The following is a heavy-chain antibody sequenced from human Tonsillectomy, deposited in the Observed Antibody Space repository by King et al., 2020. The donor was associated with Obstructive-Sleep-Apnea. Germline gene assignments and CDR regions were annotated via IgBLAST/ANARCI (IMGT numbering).Heavy chain of an antibody. CDR1: GFTFSSYA. V-gene: IGHV3-30*04. CDR2: ISYDGSNK. D-gene: IGHD3-22*01. J-gene: IGHJ4*02. Sequence: VQLVESGGGVVQPGRSLRLSCAASGFTFSSYAMHWVRQAPGKGLEWVAVISYDGSNKYYADSVKGRFTISRDNSKNTLYLQMNRLKAEDTAVYYCARDWEYYYDNSGPATGFDYWGQGTLVTVSS. CDR3: ARDWEYYYDNSGPATGFDY.